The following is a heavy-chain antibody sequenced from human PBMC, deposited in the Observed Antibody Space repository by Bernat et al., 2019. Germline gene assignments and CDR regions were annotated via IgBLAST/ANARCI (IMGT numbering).Heavy chain of an antibody. V-gene: IGHV1-46*01. D-gene: IGHD5-12*01. CDR3: ARDGRYSGYDIYFDY. J-gene: IGHJ4*02. CDR1: GYTFTSYY. CDR2: INPSGGST. Sequence: QVQLVQSGAEVKKPGASVKVSCKASGYTFTSYYMHWVRQAPGQGLEWMGIINPSGGSTSYAQKCKARVTMTRDTSTSTVYMELSSLRSEDTAVYYCARDGRYSGYDIYFDYWGQGTLVTVSS.